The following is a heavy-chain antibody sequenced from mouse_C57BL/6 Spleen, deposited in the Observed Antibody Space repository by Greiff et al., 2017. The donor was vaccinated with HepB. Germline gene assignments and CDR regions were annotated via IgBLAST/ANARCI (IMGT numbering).Heavy chain of an antibody. CDR3: ARRYYYAMDY. V-gene: IGHV1-80*01. Sequence: QVHVKQSGAELVKPGASVKISCKASGYAFSSYWMNWVKQRPGKGLEWIGQIYPGDGDTNYNGKFKGKATLTADKSSSTAYMQLSSLTSEDSAVYFCARRYYYAMDYWGQGTSVTVSS. CDR1: GYAFSSYW. J-gene: IGHJ4*01. CDR2: IYPGDGDT.